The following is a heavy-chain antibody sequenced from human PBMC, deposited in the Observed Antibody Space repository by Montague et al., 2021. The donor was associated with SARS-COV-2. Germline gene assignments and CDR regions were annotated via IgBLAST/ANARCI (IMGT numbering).Heavy chain of an antibody. V-gene: IGHV4-39*01. J-gene: IGHJ4*02. CDR2: IYYSGST. CDR1: GCSVSSRSYY. CDR3: ARRGDYGGPRFDY. D-gene: IGHD4-23*01. Sequence: SETLSLTCTVSGCSVSSRSYYWGWIRQPPGKGLEWIGSIYYSGSTHYNPSLKSRVTISVDTSKNQFSLKLSSVTAADTAVYYCARRGDYGGPRFDYWGQGTLVSVSS.